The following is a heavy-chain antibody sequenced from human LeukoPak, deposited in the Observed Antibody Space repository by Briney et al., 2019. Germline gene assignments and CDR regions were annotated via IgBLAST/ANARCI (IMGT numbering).Heavy chain of an antibody. Sequence: ASVKVSCKASDYTFTSYGISWVRQAPGQGLEWMGGIIPIFGTTNYARKFRGRVTLTADKSTRTAYMELSSLRSEDTAVYYCARDNDSRDPPHFDYWGQGTLVTVSS. V-gene: IGHV1-69*06. CDR2: IIPIFGTT. CDR3: ARDNDSRDPPHFDY. D-gene: IGHD3-16*01. CDR1: DYTFTSYG. J-gene: IGHJ4*02.